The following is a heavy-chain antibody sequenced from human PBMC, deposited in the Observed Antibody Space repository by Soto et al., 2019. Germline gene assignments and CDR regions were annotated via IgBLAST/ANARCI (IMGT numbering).Heavy chain of an antibody. CDR3: ARVVFYYGSGNYNWFDP. V-gene: IGHV1-3*01. D-gene: IGHD3-10*01. J-gene: IGHJ5*02. CDR1: GYTFTSYA. CDR2: INAGNGNT. Sequence: ASVKVSCKASGYTFTSYAMHWVRQAPGQRLEWMGWINAGNGNTKYSQKFQGRVTITRDTSASTAYMELSSLRSEDTAVYYCARVVFYYGSGNYNWFDPWGQGTLVTVSS.